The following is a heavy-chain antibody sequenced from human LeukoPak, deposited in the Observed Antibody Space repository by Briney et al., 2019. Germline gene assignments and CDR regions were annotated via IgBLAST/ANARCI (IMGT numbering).Heavy chain of an antibody. CDR3: ARARASCSSTSCSNWFDP. D-gene: IGHD2-2*01. V-gene: IGHV1-2*02. CDR2: INPNSGGT. CDR1: GYTFTGYY. Sequence: ASVKVSCKASGYTFTGYYMHCVRQAPGQGLEWMGWINPNSGGTNYAQKFQGRVTMTRDTSISTAYMELSRLRSDDTAVYYCARARASCSSTSCSNWFDPWGQGTLVTVSS. J-gene: IGHJ5*02.